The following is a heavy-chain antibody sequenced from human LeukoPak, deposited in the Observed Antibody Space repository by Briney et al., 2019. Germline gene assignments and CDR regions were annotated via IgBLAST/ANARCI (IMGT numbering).Heavy chain of an antibody. V-gene: IGHV3-21*01. D-gene: IGHD3-16*02. CDR2: ISSSSSYI. CDR1: GFTFSSYS. Sequence: PGGSLRLSCAASGFTFSSYSMNWVRQAPGKGLEWVSSISSSSSYIYYADSVKGRFTISRDNAKNSLYLQMNSLRAEDTAVYYCARDGPEGRYTYDPFDIWGQGTMVTVSS. J-gene: IGHJ3*02. CDR3: ARDGPEGRYTYDPFDI.